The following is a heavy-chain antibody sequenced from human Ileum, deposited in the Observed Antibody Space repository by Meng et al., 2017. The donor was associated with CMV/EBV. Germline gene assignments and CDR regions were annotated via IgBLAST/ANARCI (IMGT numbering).Heavy chain of an antibody. CDR1: GGSISGYY. Sequence: VQLQGSGPALLNPSDTFSLTCTVSGGSISGYYWRWIRQPATKGLEWIRRVYSSGSTDYNPSLQSRVTMSVDTSKNQFSLKLSSVTAADTAVYYCARGSSSWAFDYWGQGTLVTVSS. D-gene: IGHD2-2*01. CDR3: ARGSSSWAFDY. J-gene: IGHJ4*02. CDR2: VYSSGST. V-gene: IGHV4-4*07.